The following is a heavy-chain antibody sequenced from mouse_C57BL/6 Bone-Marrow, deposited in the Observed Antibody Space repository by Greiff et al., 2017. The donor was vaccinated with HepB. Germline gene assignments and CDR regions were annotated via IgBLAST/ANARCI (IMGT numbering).Heavy chain of an antibody. J-gene: IGHJ4*01. CDR1: GFTFSSYA. V-gene: IGHV5-4*03. CDR2: ISDGGSYT. Sequence: DVKLVESGGGLVKPGGSLKLSCAASGFTFSSYAMSWVRQTPEKRLEWVATISDGGSYTYYPDNVKGRFTISRDNAKNNLYLQMSHLKSEDTAMYYCVRGSYDYAMDYWGQGTSVTVSS. CDR3: VRGSYDYAMDY. D-gene: IGHD6-1*01.